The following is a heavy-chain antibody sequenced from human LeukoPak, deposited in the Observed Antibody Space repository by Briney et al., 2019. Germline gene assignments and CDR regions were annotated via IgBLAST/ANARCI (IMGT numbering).Heavy chain of an antibody. D-gene: IGHD2/OR15-2a*01. CDR1: GGSISSGGYY. V-gene: IGHV4-30-2*01. CDR2: IYHSGST. CDR3: ARVVSNWFDP. Sequence: SETLSLTCTVSGGSISSGGYYWSWIRQPPGKGLEWIGYIYHSGSTYYNPSLKSRVTISVDRSKNQFSLKLSSVTAADTAVYYCARVVSNWFDPWGQGTLVTVSS. J-gene: IGHJ5*02.